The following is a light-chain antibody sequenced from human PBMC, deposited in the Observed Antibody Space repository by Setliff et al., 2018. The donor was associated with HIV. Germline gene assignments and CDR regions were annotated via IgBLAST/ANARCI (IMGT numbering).Light chain of an antibody. V-gene: IGLV2-14*01. CDR1: SSDVGGYNS. J-gene: IGLJ1*01. CDR3: TKYTRDNTITRV. Sequence: QSALTQPASVSGSPGQSITISCTGTSSDVGGYNSVSWYQHYPGKAPKVMIYGVNNRPSGVSNRFSGSKSGSTASLTISGLQAEDEADYFCTKYTRDNTITRVFGTGTNVPVL. CDR2: GVN.